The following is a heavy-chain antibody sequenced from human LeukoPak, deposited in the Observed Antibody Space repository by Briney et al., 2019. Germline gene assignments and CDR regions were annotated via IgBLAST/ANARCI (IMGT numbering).Heavy chain of an antibody. CDR3: AREGMTTGLDY. D-gene: IGHD4-17*01. V-gene: IGHV4-34*01. Sequence: SETLSLTCAVYGGSFSGYYWSWIRQPPGKGLEWIGEIDHSGRTNSNASLKSRVTISVDMSKNQFSLRLSSVTAADTAVYYCAREGMTTGLDYWGQGTLVTVSS. J-gene: IGHJ4*02. CDR2: IDHSGRT. CDR1: GGSFSGYY.